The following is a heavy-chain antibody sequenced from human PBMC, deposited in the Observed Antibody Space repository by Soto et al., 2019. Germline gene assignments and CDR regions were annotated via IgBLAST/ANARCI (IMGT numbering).Heavy chain of an antibody. CDR2: ISGYNGDT. Sequence: ASVKVSCKASGYTFTRYGISWVRQAPGQGLEWMRWISGYNGDTNYAQKFQGRVTMTIDTSTATVYMELRSLTSDDTAVYYCAKNGQPPYYYYGMEVWG. J-gene: IGHJ6*02. V-gene: IGHV1-18*01. CDR1: GYTFTRYG. D-gene: IGHD2-8*01. CDR3: AKNGQPPYYYYGMEV.